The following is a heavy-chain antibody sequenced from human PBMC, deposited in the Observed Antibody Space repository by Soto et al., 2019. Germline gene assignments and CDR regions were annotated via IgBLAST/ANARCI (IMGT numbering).Heavy chain of an antibody. V-gene: IGHV3-21*01. CDR1: GFTFNTYS. CDR3: AREGTSGWFFDY. Sequence: GGSLRLSCVASGFTFNTYSMNWVRQASGKGLEWVSSISSSNSYIYYADSLKGRFTISRDNAKNSLYLQMNSLRAEDTAVYFCAREGTSGWFFDYWGHGTLVTVSS. CDR2: ISSSNSYI. J-gene: IGHJ4*01. D-gene: IGHD6-19*01.